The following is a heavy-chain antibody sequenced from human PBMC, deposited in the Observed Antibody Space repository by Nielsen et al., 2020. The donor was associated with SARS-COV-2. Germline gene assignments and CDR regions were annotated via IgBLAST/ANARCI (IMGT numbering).Heavy chain of an antibody. V-gene: IGHV3-21*04. CDR3: AKDGWIQLWLRPSLALDYFDY. Sequence: GGSLRLSCAASGFTFSSYSMNWVRQAPGKELEWVSSISSSSSYIYYADSVKGRYTISRDNAKNSLYLQMNSLRAEDTAVYYCAKDGWIQLWLRPSLALDYFDYWGQGTLVTVSS. J-gene: IGHJ4*02. CDR2: ISSSSSYI. D-gene: IGHD5-18*01. CDR1: GFTFSSYS.